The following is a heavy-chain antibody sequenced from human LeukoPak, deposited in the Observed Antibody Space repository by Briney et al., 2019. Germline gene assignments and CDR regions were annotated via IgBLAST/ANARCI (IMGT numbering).Heavy chain of an antibody. D-gene: IGHD6-6*01. Sequence: SETLSLTCAVYGGSFSGYYWSWLRQPPGKGLEWIGEIKDSGSANYNPSLTSRVFISVDTSKNQFSLTLRSVTAADTAVYYWARGKGYTTSSRHRGIDNWGQGTLVTVSS. J-gene: IGHJ4*02. V-gene: IGHV4-34*01. CDR2: IKDSGSA. CDR1: GGSFSGYY. CDR3: ARGKGYTTSSRHRGIDN.